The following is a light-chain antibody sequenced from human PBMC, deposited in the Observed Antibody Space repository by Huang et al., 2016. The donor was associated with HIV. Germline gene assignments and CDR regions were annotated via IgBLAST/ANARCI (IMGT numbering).Light chain of an antibody. V-gene: IGKV1-NL1*01. Sequence: DIQMTQSPSSLSASVGDRVTIICRASQGISKSLAWYQQKPGKAPKLLLYATSNLESGVPSRVSGSGSGTHYTLTISTLQPEDLATYYCQQYQSVPWTFGQGTKVAI. CDR1: QGISKS. CDR3: QQYQSVPWT. CDR2: ATS. J-gene: IGKJ1*01.